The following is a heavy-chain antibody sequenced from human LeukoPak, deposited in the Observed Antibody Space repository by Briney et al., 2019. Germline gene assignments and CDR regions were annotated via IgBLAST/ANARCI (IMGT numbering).Heavy chain of an antibody. J-gene: IGHJ5*02. CDR1: GGSISSYY. CDR2: IYYSGST. V-gene: IGHV4-59*01. CDR3: ARGYDSSGYRFDP. Sequence: SETLSLTCTVSGGSISSYYWSWIRQPPGKGLEWVGYIYYSGSTNYKPSLKSRVTISVDTSKNQFSLKLSSVTAADTAVYYCARGYDSSGYRFDPWGQGTLVTVSS. D-gene: IGHD3-22*01.